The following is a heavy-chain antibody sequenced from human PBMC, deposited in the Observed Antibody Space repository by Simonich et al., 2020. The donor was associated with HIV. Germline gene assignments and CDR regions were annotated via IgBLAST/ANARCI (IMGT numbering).Heavy chain of an antibody. D-gene: IGHD3-3*01. J-gene: IGHJ6*03. CDR2: INHSGNT. CDR1: GGSFSGNF. Sequence: QVQLQQWGAGLLKPSETLSLTCAVYGGSFSGNFWTWIRQTPGKGLEWIGEINHSGNTIYNPSLKGRVTISVEKSKNQFSLKLSSMTAADTAVYYCAAGHGLLRFLEWEGTYMDVWGKGTTVTVSS. CDR3: AAGHGLLRFLEWEGTYMDV. V-gene: IGHV4-34*01.